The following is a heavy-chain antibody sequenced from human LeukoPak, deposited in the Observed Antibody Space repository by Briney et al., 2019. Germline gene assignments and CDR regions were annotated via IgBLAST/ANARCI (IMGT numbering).Heavy chain of an antibody. J-gene: IGHJ4*02. CDR2: IIPIFGTA. CDR1: GGTFSSYA. D-gene: IGHD3-3*01. V-gene: IGHV1-69*13. Sequence: GASVKVSCKASGGTFSSYAISWVRQAPGQGLEWMGGIIPIFGTANYAQKFQGRVTITADESTSTAYMELSSLRSEDTAVYYCAADTIFGVVTENRGDCSGQGTLVTVSS. CDR3: AADTIFGVVTENRGDC.